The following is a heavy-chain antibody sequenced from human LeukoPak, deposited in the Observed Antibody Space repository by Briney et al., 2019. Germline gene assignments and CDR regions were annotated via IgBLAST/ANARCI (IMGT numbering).Heavy chain of an antibody. CDR3: ARELGGYDAY. CDR1: GSTFSSYA. Sequence: GGSLRLSCAASGSTFSSYAMHWVRQAPGKGLEWVAVISYDGSNKYYADSVKGRFTISRDNSKNTLYLQMNSLRAEDTAVYYCARELGGYDAYWGQGTLVTVSS. CDR2: ISYDGSNK. J-gene: IGHJ4*02. V-gene: IGHV3-30-3*01. D-gene: IGHD5-12*01.